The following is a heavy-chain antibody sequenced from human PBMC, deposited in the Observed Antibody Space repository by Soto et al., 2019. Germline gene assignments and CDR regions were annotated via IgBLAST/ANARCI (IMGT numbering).Heavy chain of an antibody. J-gene: IGHJ6*02. V-gene: IGHV3-33*01. CDR3: ARDRYYGSGSYYSSGRYYYGMDV. Sequence: GGSLRLSCAASGFTFSSYGMHWVRQAPGKGLEWVAVIWYDGSNKYYADSVKGRFTISRDNSKNTLCLQMNSLRAEDTAVYYCARDRYYGSGSYYSSGRYYYGMDVWGQGTTVTVSS. CDR2: IWYDGSNK. CDR1: GFTFSSYG. D-gene: IGHD3-10*01.